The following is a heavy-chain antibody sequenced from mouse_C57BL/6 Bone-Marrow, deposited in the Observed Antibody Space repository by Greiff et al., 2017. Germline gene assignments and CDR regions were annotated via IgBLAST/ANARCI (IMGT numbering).Heavy chain of an antibody. CDR3: ARSQLRLLAWFAY. CDR1: GYAFSSSW. D-gene: IGHD3-2*02. V-gene: IGHV1-82*01. J-gene: IGHJ3*01. CDR2: IYPGDGDT. Sequence: QVQLQQSGPELVKPGASVKISCKASGYAFSSSWMNWVKQRPGKGLEWIGRIYPGDGDTNYNGKFKGKATLTADKSSSTAYMQLSSLTSEDSAVYFCARSQLRLLAWFAYRGQGTLVTVSA.